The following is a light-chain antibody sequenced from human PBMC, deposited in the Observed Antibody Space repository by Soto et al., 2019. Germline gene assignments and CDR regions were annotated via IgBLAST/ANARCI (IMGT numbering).Light chain of an antibody. CDR3: QQYNNWPWT. V-gene: IGKV3-15*01. Sequence: EIVLTQSPGTLSFSPGERATLSCRASQSVSSSYLAWYQQKPGQPPRLLIYGASTRATGIPARFSGSGSGTEFTLTISSLQSVDFAVYSCQQYNNWPWTFGQGTKVDIK. J-gene: IGKJ1*01. CDR2: GAS. CDR1: QSVSSSY.